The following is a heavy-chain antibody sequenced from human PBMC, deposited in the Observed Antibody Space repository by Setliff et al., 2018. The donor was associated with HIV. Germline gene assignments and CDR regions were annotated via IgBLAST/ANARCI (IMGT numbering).Heavy chain of an antibody. J-gene: IGHJ4*02. CDR2: IRSGSGTV. V-gene: IGHV3-48*01. D-gene: IGHD3-3*01. CDR3: ARGTQYNFWGGYLGL. CDR1: GFSFKSAW. Sequence: SGGSLRLSCAASGFSFKSAWMNWVRQSPGKGLEWVSYIRSGSGTVYYADSVKGRFTISRDNAKHSLYLQMNSLRAEDTAVYYCARGTQYNFWGGYLGLWGRGTLVTVSS.